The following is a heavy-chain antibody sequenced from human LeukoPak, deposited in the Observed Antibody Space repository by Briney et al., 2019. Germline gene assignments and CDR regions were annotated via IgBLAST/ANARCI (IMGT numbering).Heavy chain of an antibody. CDR3: ARHPRVRGYCSSTSCPLWGYYYYYMDV. D-gene: IGHD2-2*01. J-gene: IGHJ6*03. Sequence: GSLRLSCAASGFTFSSYWMSWVRQPPGKGLEWIGEINHSGSTNYNPSLKSRVTISVDTSKNQFSLKLSSVTAADTAVYYCARHPRVRGYCSSTSCPLWGYYYYYMDVWGKGTTVTISS. CDR2: INHSGST. V-gene: IGHV4-34*01. CDR1: GFTFSSYW.